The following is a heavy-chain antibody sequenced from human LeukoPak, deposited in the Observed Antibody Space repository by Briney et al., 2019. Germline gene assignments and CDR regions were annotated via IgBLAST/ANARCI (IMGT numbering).Heavy chain of an antibody. V-gene: IGHV4-4*07. CDR2: IYTSGST. J-gene: IGHJ4*02. Sequence: SETLSLTCTVSGGSISSYYWSWIRQPAGKGLEWIGRIYTSGSTNCNPSLKSRVTMSVDTSKNQFSLKLSSVTAADTAVYYCARDGDLYSSSPLNYWGQGTLVTVSS. D-gene: IGHD6-6*01. CDR3: ARDGDLYSSSPLNY. CDR1: GGSISSYY.